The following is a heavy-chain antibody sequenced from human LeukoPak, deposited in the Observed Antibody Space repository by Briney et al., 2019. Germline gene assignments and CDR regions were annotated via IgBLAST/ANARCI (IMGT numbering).Heavy chain of an antibody. CDR3: GRGMRDYYGLDY. Sequence: GRSLRLSCAASGFTFSSYGIHWVRQTPGEGLEWVAVISYDGSNKYYADSVKGRFTISRDSSKNTLYLQMNRLTVEDTAVYYCGRGMRDYYGLDYWGQGILVTVSS. V-gene: IGHV3-30*03. CDR1: GFTFSSYG. CDR2: ISYDGSNK. J-gene: IGHJ4*02. D-gene: IGHD3-10*01.